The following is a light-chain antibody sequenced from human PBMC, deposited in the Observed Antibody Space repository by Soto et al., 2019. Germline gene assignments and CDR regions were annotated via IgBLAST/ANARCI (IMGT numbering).Light chain of an antibody. CDR2: KAS. CDR1: QTIGTW. J-gene: IGKJ2*01. CDR3: HLYNTYSPT. V-gene: IGKV1-5*03. Sequence: DIQLTQSPSTLSASVGDRVIITCRASQTIGTWLAWYQERPGKATRLLIYKASTLERGVPSRFSGSGSGTEFTPTISNLQPEDFATYYRHLYNTYSPTLGQGTKLEI.